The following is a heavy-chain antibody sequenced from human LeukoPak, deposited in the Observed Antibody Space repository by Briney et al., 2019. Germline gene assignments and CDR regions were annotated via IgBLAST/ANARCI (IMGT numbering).Heavy chain of an antibody. CDR2: IHTSGST. CDR1: GGSISSGSYY. Sequence: TSETLSLTCTVSGGSISSGSYYWSWIRQPAGKGLEWIGRIHTSGSTNYNPSLKSRVTISVDTSKNQFSLKLTSVTAADTAVYYCARDPVSGYYSASYWYFDLWGRGTLVTVSS. J-gene: IGHJ2*01. D-gene: IGHD3-22*01. V-gene: IGHV4-61*02. CDR3: ARDPVSGYYSASYWYFDL.